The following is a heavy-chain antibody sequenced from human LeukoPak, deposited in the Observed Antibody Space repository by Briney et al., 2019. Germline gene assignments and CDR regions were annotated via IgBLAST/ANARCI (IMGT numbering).Heavy chain of an antibody. V-gene: IGHV3-23*01. Sequence: GGSLRLSCAASGFTFSSYAMSWVRQAPGKGLEWVSGISGSGGSTYYADSVKGRLTIARDNSKSTLYLQMNSLRAEDTAVYYCAKYAAGPEYWGQGTLVTVSS. J-gene: IGHJ4*02. D-gene: IGHD6-13*01. CDR3: AKYAAGPEY. CDR2: ISGSGGST. CDR1: GFTFSSYA.